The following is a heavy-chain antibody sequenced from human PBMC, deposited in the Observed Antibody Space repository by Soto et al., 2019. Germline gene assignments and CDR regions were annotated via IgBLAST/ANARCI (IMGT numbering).Heavy chain of an antibody. V-gene: IGHV3-21*04. CDR1: GFTFTRYS. Sequence: GGSLRLSCAASGFTFTRYSMNWVRQAPGKGLEWVSPISSTTNYIYYGDSMKGRFTISRDNAKNSLHLQMNSLRAEDTAVYYCAKDQGNTIVGASRGFAHWGHGSLVTVSS. D-gene: IGHD1-26*01. CDR2: ISSTTNYI. CDR3: AKDQGNTIVGASRGFAH. J-gene: IGHJ4*01.